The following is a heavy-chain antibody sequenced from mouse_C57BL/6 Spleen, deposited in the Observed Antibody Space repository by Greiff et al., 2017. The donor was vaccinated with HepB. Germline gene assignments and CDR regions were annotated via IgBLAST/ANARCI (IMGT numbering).Heavy chain of an antibody. J-gene: IGHJ2*01. CDR1: GFTFSSYG. CDR2: ISSGGSYT. CDR3: ARLYGNYVGY. D-gene: IGHD2-1*01. Sequence: EVHLVESGGDLVKPGGSLKLSCAASGFTFSSYGMSWVRQTPDKRLEWVATISSGGSYTYYPDSVKGRFTISRDNAKNNLYLQMSSLKSEDTAMYYCARLYGNYVGYWGQGTTLTVSS. V-gene: IGHV5-6*01.